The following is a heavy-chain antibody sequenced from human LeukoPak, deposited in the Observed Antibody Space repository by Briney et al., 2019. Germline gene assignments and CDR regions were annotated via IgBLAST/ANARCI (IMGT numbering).Heavy chain of an antibody. D-gene: IGHD3-3*01. J-gene: IGHJ4*02. CDR1: GFTVSSNY. V-gene: IGHV3-66*02. CDR2: IYSGGST. Sequence: GGSLRLSCAASGFTVSSNYMSWVRQAPGKGLEWVSVIYSGGSTYYADSVKGRFTISRDNSKNTLYLQMNSLRAEDTAVYYCARVSQPPDLTGYDFWSGQGSVEDYWGQGTLVTVSS. CDR3: ARVSQPPDLTGYDFWSGQGSVEDY.